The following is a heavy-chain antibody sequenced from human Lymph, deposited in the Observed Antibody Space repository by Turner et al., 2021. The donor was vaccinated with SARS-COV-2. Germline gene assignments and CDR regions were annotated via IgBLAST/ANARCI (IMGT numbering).Heavy chain of an antibody. D-gene: IGHD2-21*02. Sequence: QVQLQESGPILVKPLETLSLTCTVSGGSMNINYWSWIRQPPGKRLEWIGYIYYRGSTNYKPSLESRVTISVDTSRNQFSLNLTSVTAADTAIYYCARETVNNWVDPWGQGTLVTVSS. CDR2: IYYRGST. V-gene: IGHV4-59*01. CDR1: GGSMNINY. J-gene: IGHJ5*02. CDR3: ARETVNNWVDP.